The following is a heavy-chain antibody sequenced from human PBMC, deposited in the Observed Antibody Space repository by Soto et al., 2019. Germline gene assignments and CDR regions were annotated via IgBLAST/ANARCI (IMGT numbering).Heavy chain of an antibody. CDR3: AESTDWDYMDV. CDR2: IVVGSGNT. V-gene: IGHV1-58*02. J-gene: IGHJ6*03. CDR1: GFTLTSSA. Sequence: SVRGSCKASGFTLTSSAMQWVRQARGQRLEWIGWIVVGSGNTNYAQKFQERVTITRDMSTSTAYMELSSLRSEDTAVYYCAESTDWDYMDVWGKGTTGNVSS. D-gene: IGHD2-21*01.